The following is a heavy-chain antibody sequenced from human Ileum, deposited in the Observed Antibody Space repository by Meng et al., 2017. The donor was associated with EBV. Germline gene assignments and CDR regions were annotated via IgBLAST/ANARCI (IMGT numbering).Heavy chain of an antibody. CDR2: IYNSGST. J-gene: IGHJ4*02. Sequence: QVQLQGSGPGLVKPSETLSLTCSVSGGSVSSGGNYWSWIRQPPGKGLEWIGYIYNSGSTNYNPSLKSRVTISVDTSKNQFSLNLNSVTAVDTAVYYCARNVPGTSAYYDWGQGTLVTVSS. V-gene: IGHV4-61*08. D-gene: IGHD3-22*01. CDR3: ARNVPGTSAYYD. CDR1: GGSVSSGGNY.